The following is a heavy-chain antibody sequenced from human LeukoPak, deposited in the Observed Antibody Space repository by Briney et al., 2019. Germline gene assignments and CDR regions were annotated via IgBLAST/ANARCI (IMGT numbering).Heavy chain of an antibody. CDR1: GGSLSSRNYY. V-gene: IGHV4-39*01. J-gene: IGHJ3*02. CDR3: ARQWTYPDAFDI. Sequence: SETLSLTCTVSGGSLSSRNYYWGWIRQPPGKGLEWIGSIYFTGSTYYNPPLKSRVTISVDMSKNQFSLKQSSVTAADTAVYYCARQWTYPDAFDIWGQGTMVTVSS. D-gene: IGHD3/OR15-3a*01. CDR2: IYFTGST.